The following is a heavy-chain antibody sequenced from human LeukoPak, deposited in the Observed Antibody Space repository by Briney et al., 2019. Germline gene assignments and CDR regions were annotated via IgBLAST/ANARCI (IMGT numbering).Heavy chain of an antibody. Sequence: GESLKISCKGSGYSFTTYWIAWVRQMPGKGLEWMGIIYPGDSDTRYSPSFQGQVTISVDKSVSAAYLQWSSLNASDTAMYYCASPPTRECSSISCPLSYWGQGTLVTVSS. J-gene: IGHJ4*02. CDR3: ASPPTRECSSISCPLSY. CDR2: IYPGDSDT. D-gene: IGHD2-2*01. V-gene: IGHV5-51*01. CDR1: GYSFTTYW.